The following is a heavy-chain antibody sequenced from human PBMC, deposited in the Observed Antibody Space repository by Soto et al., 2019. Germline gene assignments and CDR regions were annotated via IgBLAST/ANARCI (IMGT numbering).Heavy chain of an antibody. J-gene: IGHJ4*02. CDR1: GFTFSSYS. Sequence: EVQLVESGGGLVKPGGSLRLSCAASGFTFSSYSMNWVRQAPGKGLEWVSSISSSSSYIYYADSVKGRFTISRDNAKNSLYLQMNSLRAEDTAVYYCARARDGYNYGAFDYWGQGPLVTVSS. CDR3: ARARDGYNYGAFDY. CDR2: ISSSSSYI. V-gene: IGHV3-21*01. D-gene: IGHD5-12*01.